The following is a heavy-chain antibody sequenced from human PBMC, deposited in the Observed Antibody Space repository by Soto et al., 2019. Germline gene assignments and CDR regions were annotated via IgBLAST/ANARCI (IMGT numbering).Heavy chain of an antibody. CDR2: ISSSSSYI. CDR3: ARDRGAASDIRYYCYGIDV. J-gene: IGHJ6*02. CDR1: GLIFALYR. Sequence: EVQLVESGGGLVKPGGSLTLSCAAPGLIFALYRMTWVRQAPGKGLEWVSSISSSSSYIYYADSVKGRFTISRDKAENSLYLQISSLRADDRAVYYCARDRGAASDIRYYCYGIDVWGQGTTVAVSS. V-gene: IGHV3-21*01. D-gene: IGHD3-10*01.